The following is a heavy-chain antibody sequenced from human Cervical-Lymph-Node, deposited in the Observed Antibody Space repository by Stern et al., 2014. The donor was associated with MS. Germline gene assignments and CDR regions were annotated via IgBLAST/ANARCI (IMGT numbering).Heavy chain of an antibody. Sequence: VQLVESGAEVKKPGSSVTVSCKASGGTFSNYAITWFRQAPGRGLEWMGDTNPLCGTTNYAQKFQGRVTMTAHESTATAYMELSGLRSEDTAVYYCAGDRHSSGFDHWGQGTLVTVSS. D-gene: IGHD3-22*01. CDR1: GGTFSNYA. CDR2: TNPLCGTT. J-gene: IGHJ4*02. CDR3: AGDRHSSGFDH. V-gene: IGHV1-69*01.